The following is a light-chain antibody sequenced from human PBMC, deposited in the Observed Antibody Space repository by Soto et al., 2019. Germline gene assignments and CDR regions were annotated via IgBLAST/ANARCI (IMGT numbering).Light chain of an antibody. CDR1: QSISTW. V-gene: IGKV1-5*01. CDR3: QHYFRYPWT. Sequence: DIQMAQSASTLSVSVGDRVNITCRASQSISTWLAWYQQQPGRAPRLLIYDASTLQSGVPSTFSGSGSGTEFTLTISSLQPDDFSSYYCQHYFRYPWTFGQGTKVDIK. J-gene: IGKJ1*01. CDR2: DAS.